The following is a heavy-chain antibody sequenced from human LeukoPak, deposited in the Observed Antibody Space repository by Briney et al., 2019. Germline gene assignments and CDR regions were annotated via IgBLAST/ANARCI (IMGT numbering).Heavy chain of an antibody. D-gene: IGHD3-3*01. CDR3: ASHYDVWSGWIY. CDR2: IYYSGST. V-gene: IGHV4-39*07. J-gene: IGHJ4*02. Sequence: SETPSLTCTVSGGSISSSSYYWGWIRQPPGKGLEWSGSIYYSGSTYYNPSLKRRVTISVETSKNQFSVKLSSVTAADTAVYYCASHYDVWSGWIYWGQGTLVTVSS. CDR1: GGSISSSSYY.